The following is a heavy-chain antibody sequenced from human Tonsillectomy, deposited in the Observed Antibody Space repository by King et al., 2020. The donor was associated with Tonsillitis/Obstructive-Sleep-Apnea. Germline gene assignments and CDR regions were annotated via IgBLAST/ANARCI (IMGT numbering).Heavy chain of an antibody. V-gene: IGHV4-34*01. CDR1: GGSFSGYY. CDR3: AREFDSLDL. D-gene: IGHD2-15*01. CDR2: MDHSGST. Sequence: HVQLQQWGAGLLKPSETLSLTCAVYGGSFSGYYWSWIRQPPGKGLEWIGEMDHSGSTNYNPSLKSRVTISVDTSKNQFSLKLNSVTAADTAVYYCAREFDSLDLWGQGTLVTVSS. J-gene: IGHJ5*02.